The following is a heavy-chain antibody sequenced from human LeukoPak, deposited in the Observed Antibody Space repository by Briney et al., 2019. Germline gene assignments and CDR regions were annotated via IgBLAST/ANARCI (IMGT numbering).Heavy chain of an antibody. V-gene: IGHV3-53*01. J-gene: IGHJ5*02. CDR2: IYSGGST. CDR3: ARGDKQLVFNRNKGGFDP. CDR1: GFTFSSYW. Sequence: PGGSLRLSCAASGFTFSSYWMSWVRQAPGKGLEWVSVIYSGGSTYYTDSVKGRFTISRDNSKNTLYLQMNSLRAEDTAVYYCARGDKQLVFNRNKGGFDPWGQGTLVTVSS. D-gene: IGHD6-13*01.